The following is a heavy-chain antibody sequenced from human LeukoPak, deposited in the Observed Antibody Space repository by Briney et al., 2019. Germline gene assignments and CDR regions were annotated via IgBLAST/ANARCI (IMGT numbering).Heavy chain of an antibody. CDR3: ARVGLYSSGWYGAFDI. D-gene: IGHD6-19*01. CDR2: ISSSSSYI. V-gene: IGHV3-21*01. Sequence: GGSLRLSCAASGFTFSSCSMNWVRQAPGKGLEWVSSISSSSSYIYYADSVKGRFTISRDNAKNSLYLQMNSLRAEDTAVYYCARVGLYSSGWYGAFDIWGQGTMVTVSS. J-gene: IGHJ3*02. CDR1: GFTFSSCS.